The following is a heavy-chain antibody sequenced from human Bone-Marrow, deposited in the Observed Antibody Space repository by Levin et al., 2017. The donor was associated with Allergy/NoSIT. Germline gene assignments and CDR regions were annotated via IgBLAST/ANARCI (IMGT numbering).Heavy chain of an antibody. CDR2: IYPSDSDS. CDR3: ARLRPDDYDYWSGYYGTSLFDY. CDR1: GYHFYTFW. Sequence: GESLKISCKVSGYHFYTFWIGWVRQKPGKGLEWMGIIYPSDSDSRYNPSFQGHVTFSVDKATSTAYLRWNSLTTSDSAMYFCARLRPDDYDYWSGYYGTSLFDYWGQGTQVTVSS. V-gene: IGHV5-51*01. D-gene: IGHD3-3*01. J-gene: IGHJ4*02.